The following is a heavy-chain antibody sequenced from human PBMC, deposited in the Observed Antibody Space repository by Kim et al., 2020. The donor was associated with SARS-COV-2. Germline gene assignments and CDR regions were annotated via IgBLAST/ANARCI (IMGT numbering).Heavy chain of an antibody. CDR1: GFTFSDYY. Sequence: GGSLRLSCAASGFTFSDYYMSWIRQAPGKGLEWVSYISSSSSYTNYADSVKGRFTISRDNAKNSLYLQMNSLRAEDTAVYYCARVTVNWNDVRFDPWGQGTLVTVSS. V-gene: IGHV3-11*05. CDR3: ARVTVNWNDVRFDP. CDR2: ISSSSSYT. D-gene: IGHD1-1*01. J-gene: IGHJ5*02.